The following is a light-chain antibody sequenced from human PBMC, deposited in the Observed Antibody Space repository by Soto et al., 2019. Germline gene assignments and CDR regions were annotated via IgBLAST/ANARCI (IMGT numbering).Light chain of an antibody. Sequence: EIVLTQSPFTMPLYXFERATLSXXXXQSVSSSYLAWYQQKPGQAPRLLIYAASSRATGIPDRFSGSGSGTDFTLTISRLEPEDFAVYYCQQYGSSPEWTFGQGTKVDIK. CDR3: QQYGSSPEWT. CDR2: AAS. CDR1: QSVSSSY. V-gene: IGKV3-20*01. J-gene: IGKJ1*01.